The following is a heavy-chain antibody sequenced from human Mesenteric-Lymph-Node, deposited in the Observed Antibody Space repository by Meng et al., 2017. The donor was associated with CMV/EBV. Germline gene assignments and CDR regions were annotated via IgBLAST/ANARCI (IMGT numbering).Heavy chain of an antibody. CDR3: ARVDSSGYGWDY. CDR2: IIPIFGTA. Sequence: SVKVSCKASGGTFSSYAISWVRQAPGQGLEWMGGIIPIFGTANYAQKFQGRVTITTDESTSTAYMELSSLRSEDTAVYYCARVDSSGYGWDYWGQGTLVTVSS. CDR1: GGTFSSYA. J-gene: IGHJ4*02. V-gene: IGHV1-69*05. D-gene: IGHD3-22*01.